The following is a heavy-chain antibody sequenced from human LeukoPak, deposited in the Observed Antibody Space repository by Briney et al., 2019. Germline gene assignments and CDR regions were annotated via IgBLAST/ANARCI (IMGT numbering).Heavy chain of an antibody. CDR2: INPSGGST. CDR1: GYTFTSYG. J-gene: IGHJ3*02. D-gene: IGHD5-24*01. V-gene: IGHV1-46*01. Sequence: ASVKVSCKASGYTFTSYGISWVRQAPGQGLEWMGIINPSGGSTSYAQKFQGRVTMTRDTSTSTVYMELSSLRSEDTAVYYCAREGWLQQLKDDAFDIWGQGTMVTVSS. CDR3: AREGWLQQLKDDAFDI.